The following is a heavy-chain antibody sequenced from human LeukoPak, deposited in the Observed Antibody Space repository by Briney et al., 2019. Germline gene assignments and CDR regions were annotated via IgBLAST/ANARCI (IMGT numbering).Heavy chain of an antibody. Sequence: PGGSLRPSCTASGFKFDDYGMTWVRQAPGKGLEWVSDINWNGDSRGYAHSVRGRFTISRDNAKNSLYLQMNSLRAEDTAVYYCARSPDNYYYHYMDVWGKGTTVTVSS. J-gene: IGHJ6*03. V-gene: IGHV3-20*04. CDR1: GFKFDDYG. CDR2: INWNGDSR. CDR3: ARSPDNYYYHYMDV.